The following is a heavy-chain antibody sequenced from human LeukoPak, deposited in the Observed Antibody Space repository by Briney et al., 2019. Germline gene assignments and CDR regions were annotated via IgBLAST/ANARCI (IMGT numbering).Heavy chain of an antibody. D-gene: IGHD3-10*01. CDR3: ASGGPYYYGSGSYPH. Sequence: SETLSLTCTVSGGSVSSGSYYWSWIRQPPGKGLEWIGYIYYRGSTDYNPSLKSRVTISVDKSKNQFSLKLSSVAAADTAVYYCASGGPYYYGSGSYPHWGQGTLVTVSS. J-gene: IGHJ4*02. V-gene: IGHV4-61*01. CDR2: IYYRGST. CDR1: GGSVSSGSYY.